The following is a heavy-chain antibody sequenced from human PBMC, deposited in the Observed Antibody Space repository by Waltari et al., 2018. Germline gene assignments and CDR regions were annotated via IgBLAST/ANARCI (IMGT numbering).Heavy chain of an antibody. CDR3: ARDLLSDAFDI. CDR2: IYYSGST. CDR1: ISSYY. D-gene: IGHD3-10*01. J-gene: IGHJ3*02. Sequence: ISSYYWSWIRQPPGKGLEWIGYIYYSGSTNYNPSLKSRVTISVDTSKNQFSLKLSSVTAADTAVYYCARDLLSDAFDIWGQGTMVTVSS. V-gene: IGHV4-59*01.